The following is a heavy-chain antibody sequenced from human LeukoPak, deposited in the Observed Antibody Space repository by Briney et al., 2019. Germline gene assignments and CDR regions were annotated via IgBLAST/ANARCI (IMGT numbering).Heavy chain of an antibody. V-gene: IGHV1-69*04. Sequence: ASVKVTCKASGGTFSSYAISWVRQAPGQGLEWMGRIIPILGIANYAQKFQGRVTITADKSASTAYMELSSLRSEDTAVCYCASGVVAGVNWFDPWGQGTLVSVSS. CDR2: IIPILGIA. CDR1: GGTFSSYA. CDR3: ASGVVAGVNWFDP. D-gene: IGHD6-19*01. J-gene: IGHJ5*02.